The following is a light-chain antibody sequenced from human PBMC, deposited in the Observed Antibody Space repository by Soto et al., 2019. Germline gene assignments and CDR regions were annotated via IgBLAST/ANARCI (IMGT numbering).Light chain of an antibody. CDR3: SSYTSSSTPLYV. CDR2: DVS. V-gene: IGLV2-14*01. Sequence: QSALXQPAYVYGSHVQWSSISCTGTSSDVGGYNYVSWYQQHPGKAPKLMIYDVSNRPSGVSNRFSGSKSGNTASLTISGLQAEDEPDYYCSSYTSSSTPLYVFGTGTKVTVL. CDR1: SSDVGGYNY. J-gene: IGLJ1*01.